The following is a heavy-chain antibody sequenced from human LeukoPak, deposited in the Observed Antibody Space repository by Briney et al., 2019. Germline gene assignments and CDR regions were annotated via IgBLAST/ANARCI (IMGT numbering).Heavy chain of an antibody. CDR2: TDGSST. V-gene: IGHV3-74*01. Sequence: GGSLRLSCAASGFIFGKSWMHWVRQAPGKGLVWVSRTDGSSTTYADSVKGRFSGSMDNAQNTLYLQMNSLRAEDTAVYYCARDDYNRLWGQGTLVTVSS. J-gene: IGHJ4*02. CDR1: GFIFGKSW. D-gene: IGHD1-14*01. CDR3: ARDDYNRL.